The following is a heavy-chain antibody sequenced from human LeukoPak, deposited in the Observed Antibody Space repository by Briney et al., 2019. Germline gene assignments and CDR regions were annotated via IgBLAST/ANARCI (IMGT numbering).Heavy chain of an antibody. J-gene: IGHJ4*02. D-gene: IGHD3-10*01. CDR3: VKDRTGTYTLDY. CDR2: ISPGGSDT. Sequence: PGGSLRLSCAASGFTFNNYAMSWVRQAPGKGLEWVSAISPGGSDTYYADSLRGRFTISRDNSKNTLNLQMNSLRAEDTAVYYCVKDRTGTYTLDYWGQGTLVTVSS. CDR1: GFTFNNYA. V-gene: IGHV3-23*01.